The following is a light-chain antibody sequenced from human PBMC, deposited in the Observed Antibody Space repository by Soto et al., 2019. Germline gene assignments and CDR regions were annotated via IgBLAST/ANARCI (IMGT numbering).Light chain of an antibody. Sequence: QSALTQPPSASGSPGQSLTISCTGTSSDVGGYNYVSWYQQHPGKAPKLMIYVVTKRPSGVPDRFSGSKSGNTASLTVSGLQAEDEADYYCSSYAGSKTLFGGGTQLTVL. CDR3: SSYAGSKTL. CDR1: SSDVGGYNY. J-gene: IGLJ2*01. V-gene: IGLV2-8*01. CDR2: VVT.